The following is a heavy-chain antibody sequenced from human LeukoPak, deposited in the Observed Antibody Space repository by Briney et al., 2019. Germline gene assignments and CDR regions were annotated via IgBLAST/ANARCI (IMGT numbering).Heavy chain of an antibody. D-gene: IGHD6-19*01. V-gene: IGHV3-53*01. CDR3: AKESSGGWYFDY. CDR1: GFTVSSNY. Sequence: GGSLRLSCAASGFTVSSNYMSWVRQAPGKGLEWVSVIYSGGSTYYADSVKGRFTISRDNSKNTLYLQMNSLRAEDTAVYYCAKESSGGWYFDYWGQGTLVTVSS. J-gene: IGHJ4*02. CDR2: IYSGGST.